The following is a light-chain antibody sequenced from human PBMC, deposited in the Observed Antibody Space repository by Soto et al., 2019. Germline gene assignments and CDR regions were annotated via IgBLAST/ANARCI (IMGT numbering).Light chain of an antibody. Sequence: QSVLTQPASVSGSPGQSITISCTGTSSDVGGYNYVSWYQHHPGKAPKLMIYDVSNRPSGVSNRFSGSKSGNTASLTISGLQAEDEADYYCSSYTSSSTRVFGTGTQLTVL. CDR1: SSDVGGYNY. CDR3: SSYTSSSTRV. J-gene: IGLJ1*01. V-gene: IGLV2-14*03. CDR2: DVS.